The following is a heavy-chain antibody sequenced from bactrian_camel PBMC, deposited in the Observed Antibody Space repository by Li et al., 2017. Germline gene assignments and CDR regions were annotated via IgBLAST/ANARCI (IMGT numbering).Heavy chain of an antibody. D-gene: IGHD6*01. J-gene: IGHJ4*01. CDR3: AAAALTPAGDWPLSPYEYNY. V-gene: IGHV3S26*01. CDR1: GYTISSKC. Sequence: HVQLVESGGGSVQAGGSLRLSCAASGYTISSKCMGWFRQAPGKEREWVSRIDGRGTTRDADSVKGRFIISKDNAKKTLYLQMDGLKPEDTAMYYCAAAALTPAGDWPLSPYEYNYWGQGTQVTVS. CDR2: IDGRGTT.